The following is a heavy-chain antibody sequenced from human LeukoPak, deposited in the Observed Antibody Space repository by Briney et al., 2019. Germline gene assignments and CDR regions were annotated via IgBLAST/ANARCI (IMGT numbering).Heavy chain of an antibody. J-gene: IGHJ6*03. Sequence: SETLSLTCTVSGGSISSYYWSWIRQPPGKGLEWIGYIYYSGSTNYNPSLKSRVTISVDTSKNQFSLKLSSVTAADTAVYYCARGGGSGSYYFGSYYYYYMDVWGKGTTVTVS. D-gene: IGHD3-10*01. CDR3: ARGGGSGSYYFGSYYYYYMDV. V-gene: IGHV4-59*01. CDR2: IYYSGST. CDR1: GGSISSYY.